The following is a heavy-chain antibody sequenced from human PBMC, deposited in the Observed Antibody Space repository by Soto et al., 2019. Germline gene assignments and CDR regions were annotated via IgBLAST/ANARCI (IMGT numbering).Heavy chain of an antibody. CDR1: GGSISSGGYY. CDR2: IYYSGST. D-gene: IGHD2-15*01. V-gene: IGHV4-31*03. Sequence: SETLSLTCTVSGGSISSGGYYWSWIRQHPGKGLEWIGYIYYSGSTYYNPSLKSRVTISVDTSKNQFSLKLSSVTAADTAVYYCARDDILGYCSGGSCQEDDAFDIWGQGTMVTVSS. J-gene: IGHJ3*02. CDR3: ARDDILGYCSGGSCQEDDAFDI.